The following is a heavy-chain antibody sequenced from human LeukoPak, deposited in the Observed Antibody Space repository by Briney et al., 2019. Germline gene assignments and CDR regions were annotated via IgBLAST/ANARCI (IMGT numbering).Heavy chain of an antibody. CDR1: GFTFSSYS. CDR2: ISSSGSYI. Sequence: AGGSLRLSCAASGFTFSSYSMNWVRQPPGKGLEWVSSISSSGSYIYYADSVKGRFSISRDSAKNSLYLQMNSLRAEDTAVYYCARGPQFCSGGSCYGYYFDYWGQGTLVTVSS. D-gene: IGHD2-15*01. J-gene: IGHJ4*02. V-gene: IGHV3-21*01. CDR3: ARGPQFCSGGSCYGYYFDY.